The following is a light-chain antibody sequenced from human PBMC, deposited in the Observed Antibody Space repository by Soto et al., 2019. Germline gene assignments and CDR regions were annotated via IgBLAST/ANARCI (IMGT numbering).Light chain of an antibody. J-gene: IGKJ1*01. V-gene: IGKV1-17*01. Sequence: DIQMTQSPSSLSASVGDRVTITCRTSQGIRHDLGWYQQTPGKAPKRLIYAASTLQSGVPSRFIGSGSGTQFTLTLSSLQPEDVGTYYCLQHNTYPWTFGQGTKVEIK. CDR1: QGIRHD. CDR3: LQHNTYPWT. CDR2: AAS.